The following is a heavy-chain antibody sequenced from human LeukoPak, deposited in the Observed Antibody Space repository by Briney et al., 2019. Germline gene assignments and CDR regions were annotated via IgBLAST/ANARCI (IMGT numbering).Heavy chain of an antibody. CDR2: INAGNGNT. J-gene: IGHJ4*02. Sequence: GASVKVSCKASGYTFTSYAMHWVRQAPGQRLEWMGWINAGNGNTKYSQKFQGRVTITRDTSASTAYMELSSLRSEDTAVYYCARGPLLGYCSGGSCYLLDYWGQGTLVTVSS. V-gene: IGHV1-3*01. D-gene: IGHD2-15*01. CDR1: GYTFTSYA. CDR3: ARGPLLGYCSGGSCYLLDY.